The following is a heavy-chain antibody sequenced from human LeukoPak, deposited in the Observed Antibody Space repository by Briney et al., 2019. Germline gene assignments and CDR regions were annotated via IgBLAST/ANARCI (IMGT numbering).Heavy chain of an antibody. CDR2: INAGNGNT. J-gene: IGHJ3*02. CDR1: GYTFTSYA. CDR3: ARVEWLPGNAFDI. Sequence: GASVKVSCKASGYTFTSYAMHWVRQAPGQRLEWMGWINAGNGNTKYSQKFQGRVTITRGTSASTAYMELSSLRSEDTAVYYCARVEWLPGNAFDIWGQGTMVTVSS. V-gene: IGHV1-3*01. D-gene: IGHD5-24*01.